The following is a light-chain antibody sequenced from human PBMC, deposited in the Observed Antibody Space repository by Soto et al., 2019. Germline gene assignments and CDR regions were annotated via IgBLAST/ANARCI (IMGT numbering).Light chain of an antibody. V-gene: IGKV3-15*01. CDR3: QQYNNWPPT. Sequence: EIVMTQSPATLPVSPGERATLFCRASQSVSKNLAWYQRKPGQVPRLLISGASTSAIGVPARFSGSGSGTEFTLTIRSLQSEDFAVYYCQQYNNWPPTFGQRAKGEIK. CDR1: QSVSKN. J-gene: IGKJ1*01. CDR2: GAS.